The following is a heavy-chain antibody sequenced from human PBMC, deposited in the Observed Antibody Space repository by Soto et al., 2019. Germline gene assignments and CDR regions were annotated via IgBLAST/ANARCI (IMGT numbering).Heavy chain of an antibody. D-gene: IGHD2-21*01. Sequence: SETLSLTCIVSGGSITDYYWSWIRQPPGKRLEWIGHIFYSGSTSYNPSLSSRLTMSVDMSRNEFSLRLTSVTAADTAVYYCARRWGGTFDYWGQGTLVTVSS. V-gene: IGHV4-59*08. CDR2: IFYSGST. CDR1: GGSITDYY. J-gene: IGHJ4*02. CDR3: ARRWGGTFDY.